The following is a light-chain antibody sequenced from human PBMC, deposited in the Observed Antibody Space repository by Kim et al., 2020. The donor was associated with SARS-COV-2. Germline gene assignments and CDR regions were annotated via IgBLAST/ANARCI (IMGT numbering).Light chain of an antibody. CDR3: QQYYSTPRT. CDR1: QGVLYSSNNKNY. V-gene: IGKV4-1*01. J-gene: IGKJ1*01. Sequence: RATINCKSSQGVLYSSNNKNYLAWYQQKPGQPPKLLIYWASTRESGVPDRFSGSGSGTDFTLTISSLQAEDVAVYYCQQYYSTPRTFGQGTKVDIK. CDR2: WAS.